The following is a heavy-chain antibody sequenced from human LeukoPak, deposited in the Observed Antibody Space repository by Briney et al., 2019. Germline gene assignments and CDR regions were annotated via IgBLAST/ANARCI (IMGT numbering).Heavy chain of an antibody. Sequence: GGSLRLSCAASGFTFSNYDMTWVRQAPGKGLEWVSTIVYSGERTYYAHSVKGRLTISRDNSKNALSLQMNSLRVEDTAVYYCVKDVVRGVVKTDYWGQGTLVTVSS. CDR3: VKDVVRGVVKTDY. CDR1: GFTFSNYD. V-gene: IGHV3-23*01. D-gene: IGHD3-10*01. J-gene: IGHJ4*02. CDR2: IVYSGERT.